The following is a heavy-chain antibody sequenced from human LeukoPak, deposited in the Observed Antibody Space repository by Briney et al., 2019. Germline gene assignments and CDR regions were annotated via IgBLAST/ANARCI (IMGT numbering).Heavy chain of an antibody. CDR1: GYTFTDYY. CDR3: ARNYGRTSRYFDY. CDR2: LSPGTGGT. D-gene: IGHD4-17*01. J-gene: IGHJ4*02. V-gene: IGHV1-2*02. Sequence: EASVKVSCKSSGYTFTDYYVHWGRQAPGQGLEWMGWLSPGTGGTNYAQKFQGRVTMTRDTSIRTAYLELSRLASDDTALYYCARNYGRTSRYFDYWGQGTLVTVSS.